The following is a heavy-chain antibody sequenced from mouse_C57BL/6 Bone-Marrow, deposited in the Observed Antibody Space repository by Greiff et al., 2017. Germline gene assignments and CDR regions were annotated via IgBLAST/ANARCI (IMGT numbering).Heavy chain of an antibody. D-gene: IGHD2-5*01. CDR2: IRLKSDNYAT. J-gene: IGHJ3*01. V-gene: IGHV6-3*01. CDR3: SSNGFAY. Sequence: DVKVEESGGGLVQPGGSMKLSCVASGFTFSNYWMNWVRQSPEKGLEWVAQIRLKSDNYATHYAESVKGRFTISRDDSKSSVYLQMNNLRAEDTGIYYCSSNGFAYWGQGTLVTVSA. CDR1: GFTFSNYW.